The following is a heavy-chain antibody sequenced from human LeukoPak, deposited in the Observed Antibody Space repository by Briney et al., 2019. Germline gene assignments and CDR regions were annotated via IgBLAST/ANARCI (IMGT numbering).Heavy chain of an antibody. V-gene: IGHV4-31*03. Sequence: SQTLSLTCTVSGGSISSGGYYWSWIRQHPGKGLEWIGYIYYSGSTYYNPSLKSRVTISADTSKNQFSLKLSSVTAADTAVYYCARVTYYYGSGSYRWFDPWGQGTLVTVSS. J-gene: IGHJ5*02. CDR1: GGSISSGGYY. CDR3: ARVTYYYGSGSYRWFDP. CDR2: IYYSGST. D-gene: IGHD3-10*01.